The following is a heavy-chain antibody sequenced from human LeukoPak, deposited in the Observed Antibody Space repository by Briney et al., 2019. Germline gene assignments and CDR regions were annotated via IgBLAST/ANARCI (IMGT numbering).Heavy chain of an antibody. V-gene: IGHV1-2*02. J-gene: IGHJ4*02. Sequence: ASVKVSCKASGYTFTGYYMHWVRQAPGQGLEWMGWINPNSGGTNYAQKFQGRVTMTRDTSISTAYMELSRLRSDDTAVYYCASHSSGWYEYYFDYWGQGILVTVSS. CDR1: GYTFTGYY. D-gene: IGHD6-19*01. CDR2: INPNSGGT. CDR3: ASHSSGWYEYYFDY.